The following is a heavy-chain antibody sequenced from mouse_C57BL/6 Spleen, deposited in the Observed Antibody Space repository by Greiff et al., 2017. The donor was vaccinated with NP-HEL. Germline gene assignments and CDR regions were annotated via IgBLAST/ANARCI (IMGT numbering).Heavy chain of an antibody. V-gene: IGHV1-80*01. J-gene: IGHJ4*01. D-gene: IGHD1-1*01. CDR1: GYAFSSYW. CDR3: ARGGGSSYSPYAMDY. Sequence: QVQLKESGAELVKPGASVKISCKASGYAFSSYWMNWVKQRPGKGLEWIGQIYPGDGDTNYNGKFKGKATLTADKSSSTAYMQLSSLTSEDSAVYFCARGGGSSYSPYAMDYWGQGTSVTVSS. CDR2: IYPGDGDT.